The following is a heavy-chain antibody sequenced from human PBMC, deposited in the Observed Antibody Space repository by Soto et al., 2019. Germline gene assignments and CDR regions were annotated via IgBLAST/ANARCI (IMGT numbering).Heavy chain of an antibody. CDR3: GRTKDYFYGVDV. CDR1: GVSISSSQW. J-gene: IGHJ6*02. Sequence: QVQLQESGPGLVKPSGTLSLTCAVSGVSISSSQWWSWVRQPPGKGLEWIGEIYHNERTNYNPSLKSRLTMSLAKSKNQVSLKLSSVTAADTATYYCGRTKDYFYGVDVWGQGTTVTVSS. CDR2: IYHNERT. V-gene: IGHV4-4*02.